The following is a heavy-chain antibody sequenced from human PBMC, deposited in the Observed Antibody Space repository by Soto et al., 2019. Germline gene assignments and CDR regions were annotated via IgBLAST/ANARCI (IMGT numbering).Heavy chain of an antibody. CDR1: GFTFRTYA. CDR2: ISGSGGNK. V-gene: IGHV3-23*01. D-gene: IGHD6-19*01. Sequence: EVQLLESGGGLVQPGGSLRLSCAASGFTFRTYAMSWVRQAPGKGLEWVSGISGSGGNKYYADSVKGRFTISRDNSKNALYLQMNSLRAEDPAVYYCAAQARIAVARHRYLDYWGQGNLVTVSS. CDR3: AAQARIAVARHRYLDY. J-gene: IGHJ4*02.